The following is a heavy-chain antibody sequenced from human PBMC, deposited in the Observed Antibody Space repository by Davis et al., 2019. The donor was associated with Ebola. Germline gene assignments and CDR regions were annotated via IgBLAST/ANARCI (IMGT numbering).Heavy chain of an antibody. Sequence: GESLKISCAASGFTFSSYGMHWVRQAPGKGLEWVAVISYDGSNKYYADSVKGRFTISRDNSKNTLYLQMNSLRAEDTAVYYCAKDLGETVVTPFDYWGQGTLVTVSS. V-gene: IGHV3-30*18. D-gene: IGHD4-23*01. J-gene: IGHJ4*02. CDR3: AKDLGETVVTPFDY. CDR1: GFTFSSYG. CDR2: ISYDGSNK.